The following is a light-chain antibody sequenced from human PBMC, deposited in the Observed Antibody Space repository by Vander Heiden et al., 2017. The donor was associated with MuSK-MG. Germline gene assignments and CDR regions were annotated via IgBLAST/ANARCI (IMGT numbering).Light chain of an antibody. CDR1: QSLLHSSGYKY. J-gene: IGKJ2*01. V-gene: IGKV2-28*01. Sequence: DIVMPQSPLSLPVIPGEPASISCRSSQSLLHSSGYKYLDWYLQKPGQSPQLLIYLGSNRASGVPDRFSVSGSGTDFTLKISRVEAEDVGVYYCMQGLQTPYTFGQGTRLEIK. CDR3: MQGLQTPYT. CDR2: LGS.